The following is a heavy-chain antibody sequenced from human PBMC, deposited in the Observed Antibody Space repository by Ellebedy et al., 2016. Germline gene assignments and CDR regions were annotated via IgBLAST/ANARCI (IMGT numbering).Heavy chain of an antibody. CDR3: ARSFEYCSGGSCYSGRWDY. D-gene: IGHD2-15*01. CDR2: IDWDDDK. CDR1: GFSLSTSGMR. J-gene: IGHJ4*02. Sequence: SGPTLVKPTQTLTLTCTFSGFSLSTSGMRVSWIRQPPGKALEWLARIDWDDDKFYSTSLKTRLTISKDTSKNQVVLTMTNMDPVDTATYYCARSFEYCSGGSCYSGRWDYWGQGTLVTVSS. V-gene: IGHV2-70*04.